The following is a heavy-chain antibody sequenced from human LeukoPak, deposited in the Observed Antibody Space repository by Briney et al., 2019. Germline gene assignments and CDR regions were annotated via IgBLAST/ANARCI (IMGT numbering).Heavy chain of an antibody. CDR3: ARGGYSSGYYGNDAFDI. CDR2: IYTSGST. V-gene: IGHV4-4*07. J-gene: IGHJ3*02. D-gene: IGHD3-22*01. Sequence: SETLSLTCTVSGGSISSYYWSWLRQPAGKGLEWIGRIYTSGSTNYNPSLTSRVTMSVNTSKNQFSLKLSSVTAADTAVYYCARGGYSSGYYGNDAFDIWGQGTMVTVSS. CDR1: GGSISSYY.